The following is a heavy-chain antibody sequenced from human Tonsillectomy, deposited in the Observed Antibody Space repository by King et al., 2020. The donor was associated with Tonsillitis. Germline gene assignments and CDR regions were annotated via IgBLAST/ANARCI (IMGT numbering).Heavy chain of an antibody. V-gene: IGHV3-23*04. CDR1: GFTFSSYP. Sequence: VQLVESGGGLVQPGGSLRLSCAASGFTFSSYPMSWVRQAPGKGLEWVAAISGSGGSTYYADSVKGRFTISRDNSKNTLYLQMNSLRAEDTAVYYCAKNPAYYYDSSGHYYFDYWGQGTLVTVSS. D-gene: IGHD3-22*01. CDR2: ISGSGGST. CDR3: AKNPAYYYDSSGHYYFDY. J-gene: IGHJ4*02.